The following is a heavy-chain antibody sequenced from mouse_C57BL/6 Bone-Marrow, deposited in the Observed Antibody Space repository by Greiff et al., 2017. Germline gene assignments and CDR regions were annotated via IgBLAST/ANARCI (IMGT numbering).Heavy chain of an antibody. CDR3: ARAGSSYRYFDV. D-gene: IGHD1-1*01. CDR2: IYPGDGDT. Sequence: QVQLKESGPELVKPGASVKISCKASGYAFSSSWMNWVKQRPGKGLEWIVRIYPGDGDTNYNGKFKGKATLTADKSSSTAYMQLSSLTSEDSAVYFCARAGSSYRYFDVWGTGTTVTVSS. V-gene: IGHV1-82*01. J-gene: IGHJ1*03. CDR1: GYAFSSSW.